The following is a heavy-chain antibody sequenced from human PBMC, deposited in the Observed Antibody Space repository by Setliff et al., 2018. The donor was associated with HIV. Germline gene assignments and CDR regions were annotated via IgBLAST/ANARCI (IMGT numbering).Heavy chain of an antibody. CDR3: ARVPPLKAFGGVISLYYFDY. D-gene: IGHD3-16*02. CDR2: IHYTGTT. CDR1: GGSISSSSYY. J-gene: IGHJ4*02. Sequence: PSETLSLTCTVSGGSISSSSYYWNWLRQYPGKGLEWIGYIHYTGTTNQNPSLRSLITISLDTSKNQFSLKLTSVTAADTAVYYCARVPPLKAFGGVISLYYFDYWGQGTLVTVSS. V-gene: IGHV4-31*01.